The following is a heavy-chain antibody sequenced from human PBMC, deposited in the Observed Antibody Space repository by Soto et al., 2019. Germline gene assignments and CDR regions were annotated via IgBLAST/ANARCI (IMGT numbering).Heavy chain of an antibody. CDR2: IIPIFGTA. CDR1: GGTFSSYA. CDR3: ARMYYYDSSGYLDAFDI. J-gene: IGHJ3*02. Sequence: GASLKVSCKASGGTFSSYAISWVRQAPGQGLEWMGGIIPIFGTANYAQKFQGRVTITADESTSTAYMELSSLGSEDTAVYYCARMYYYDSSGYLDAFDIWGQVTMVTVSS. V-gene: IGHV1-69*13. D-gene: IGHD3-22*01.